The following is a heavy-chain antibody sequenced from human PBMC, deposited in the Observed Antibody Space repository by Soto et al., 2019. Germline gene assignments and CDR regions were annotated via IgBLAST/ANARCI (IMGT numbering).Heavy chain of an antibody. J-gene: IGHJ4*02. V-gene: IGHV3-30*18. CDR2: MSYNGGET. Sequence: GGSLRLSCAASGFTFSSYAMHWVRKATGKGLEWVAVMSYNGGETYYADSVKGRFTISRDSSKNTVYLQMNSLRAEDTAVYYCAKGPSGYSYGPISYFDYWGQGTLVTVSS. CDR3: AKGPSGYSYGPISYFDY. D-gene: IGHD5-18*01. CDR1: GFTFSSYA.